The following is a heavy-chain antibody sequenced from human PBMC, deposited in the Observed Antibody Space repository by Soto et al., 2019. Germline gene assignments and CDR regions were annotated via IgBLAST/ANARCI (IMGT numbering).Heavy chain of an antibody. CDR3: ARRMQLGGMDV. V-gene: IGHV3-21*01. CDR2: ISSSSSYI. Sequence: GGSLRLSCASSGFTFSSYSMNWVRQAPGKGLEWVSSISSSSSYIYYADSVKGRFTISRDNAKNSLYLQMNSLRAEDTAVYYCARRMQLGGMDVWGQGTTVTVSS. J-gene: IGHJ6*02. CDR1: GFTFSSYS. D-gene: IGHD5-18*01.